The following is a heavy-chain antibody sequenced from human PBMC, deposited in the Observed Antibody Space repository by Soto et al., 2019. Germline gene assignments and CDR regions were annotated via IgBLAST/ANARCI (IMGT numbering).Heavy chain of an antibody. CDR1: GFTFSNAW. CDR3: TTAGSDQNDFWSGYNNYYYYYYGMDV. D-gene: IGHD3-3*01. J-gene: IGHJ6*02. Sequence: GGSLRLSCAASGFTFSNAWMNWVRQAPGKGLEWVGRIKSKTDGGTTDYAAPVKGRFTISRDDSKNTLYLQMNSLKTEDTAVYYCTTAGSDQNDFWSGYNNYYYYYYGMDVWGQGTTVTVSS. V-gene: IGHV3-15*07. CDR2: IKSKTDGGTT.